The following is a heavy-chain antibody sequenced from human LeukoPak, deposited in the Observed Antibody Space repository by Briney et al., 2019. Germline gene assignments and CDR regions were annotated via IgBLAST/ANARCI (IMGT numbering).Heavy chain of an antibody. V-gene: IGHV3-23*01. Sequence: SGGSLRLSCAVSGFTFSSFDMIWVRQTPGKGLEWVSVISASGDSTYYADSVKGRFTISRDNSMKTLYLHLKSLRVEDTAKYYCVKRAASCFDHWGQGTLITVSS. CDR2: ISASGDST. CDR3: VKRAASCFDH. D-gene: IGHD1-26*01. J-gene: IGHJ4*02. CDR1: GFTFSSFD.